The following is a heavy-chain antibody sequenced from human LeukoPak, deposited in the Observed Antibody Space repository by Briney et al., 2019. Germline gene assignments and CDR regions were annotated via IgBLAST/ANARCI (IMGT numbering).Heavy chain of an antibody. CDR3: ARDWYKGSYYVEHAFDI. CDR1: GGSFSGYY. CDR2: INHGGST. D-gene: IGHD1-26*01. J-gene: IGHJ3*02. Sequence: PSETLSLTCAVYGGSFSGYYWSWIRQPPGKGLEWIGEINHGGSTNYNPSLKSRVTISVDTSKNQFSLKLSSVTAADTAVYYCARDWYKGSYYVEHAFDIWGQGTMVTVSS. V-gene: IGHV4-34*01.